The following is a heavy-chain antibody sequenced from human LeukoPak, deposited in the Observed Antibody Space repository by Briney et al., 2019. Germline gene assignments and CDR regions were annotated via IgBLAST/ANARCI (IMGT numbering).Heavy chain of an antibody. V-gene: IGHV3-23*01. D-gene: IGHD2-15*01. CDR3: AKERYCSGGSCPTWFDY. Sequence: GGSLRLSCAASGFTFSSYAMCWVRQAPGKGLEWVSAISGSGGSTYYADSVKGRFTISRDNSKNTLYLQMNSLRAEDTAVYYCAKERYCSGGSCPTWFDYWGQGTLVTVSS. J-gene: IGHJ4*02. CDR2: ISGSGGST. CDR1: GFTFSSYA.